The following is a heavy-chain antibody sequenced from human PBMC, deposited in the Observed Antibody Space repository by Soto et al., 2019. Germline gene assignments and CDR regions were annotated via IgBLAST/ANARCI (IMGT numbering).Heavy chain of an antibody. CDR1: GGTFSSYT. V-gene: IGHV1-69*02. Sequence: QVQLVQSGAEVKKPGSSVKVSCKASGGTFSSYTISWVRQAPGQGLEWMGRIIPILGIANYAQKFQGRVTITADKATSTAYMELSSLRSEHTAVYYCARGPYWSGGSCYYYYGMDVWGQGNTVTVSS. J-gene: IGHJ6*02. D-gene: IGHD2-15*01. CDR2: IIPILGIA. CDR3: ARGPYWSGGSCYYYYGMDV.